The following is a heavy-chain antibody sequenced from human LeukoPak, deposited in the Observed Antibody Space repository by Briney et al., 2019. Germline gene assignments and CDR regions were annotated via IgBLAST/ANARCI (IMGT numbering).Heavy chain of an antibody. Sequence: PGGSLRLSCAASGFTFNTYWMSWVRQAPGKGLEWVANIKEDGSEKNFLDSVKGRFTISRDNAKNSLYLQMNSLRVEDTAVYYCARDRGFSTFDYWGQGTLVTVSS. CDR2: IKEDGSEK. CDR3: ARDRGFSTFDY. J-gene: IGHJ4*02. V-gene: IGHV3-7*01. CDR1: GFTFNTYW. D-gene: IGHD3-22*01.